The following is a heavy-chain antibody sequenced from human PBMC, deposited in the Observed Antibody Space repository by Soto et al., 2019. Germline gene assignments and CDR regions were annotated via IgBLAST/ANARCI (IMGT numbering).Heavy chain of an antibody. D-gene: IGHD6-19*01. CDR2: ISSSSSYI. J-gene: IGHJ4*02. CDR3: ARGARIAVAGKTDY. Sequence: PGGSLRLSCAASGFTFSSYSMNWVRQAPGKGLEWVSSISSSSSYIYYADSVKGRFTISRDNAKNSLYLQMNSLRAEDTAVYYCARGARIAVAGKTDYWGQGTLVTVSS. V-gene: IGHV3-21*01. CDR1: GFTFSSYS.